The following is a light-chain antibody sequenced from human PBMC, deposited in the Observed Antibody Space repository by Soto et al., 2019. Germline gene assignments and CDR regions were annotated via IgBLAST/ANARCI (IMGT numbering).Light chain of an antibody. J-gene: IGKJ4*02. V-gene: IGKV3D-15*01. CDR2: GAS. CDR1: RSVSTN. Sequence: DIILTQSPAIVSVSPGERATLSCRASRSVSTNLAWYQHKHGQAPRLLIFGASTRVTGIPPRFSGSGSGTEFSLPTNYLMPEDVGIFYCQQYENTGPPVTFGGGTKVEIK. CDR3: QQYENTGPPVT.